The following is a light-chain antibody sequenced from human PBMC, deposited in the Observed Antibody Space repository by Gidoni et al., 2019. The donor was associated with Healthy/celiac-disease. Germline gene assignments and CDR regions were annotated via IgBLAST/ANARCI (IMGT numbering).Light chain of an antibody. J-gene: IGLJ3*02. CDR3: NSRDSSGNHWV. Sequence: SSELTQDPAVSVALGQTVRITCQGDSLRSYYASWYQQKPGQAPVLVIYGKNNRPSGIPDRCSGSSSGNTASLTITGAQAEDEADDYCNSRDSSGNHWVFGGGTKLTV. V-gene: IGLV3-19*01. CDR1: SLRSYY. CDR2: GKN.